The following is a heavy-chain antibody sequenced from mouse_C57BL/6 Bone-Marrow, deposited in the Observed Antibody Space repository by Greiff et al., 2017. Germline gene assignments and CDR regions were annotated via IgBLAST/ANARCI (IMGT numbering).Heavy chain of an antibody. Sequence: EVQVVESGGGLVKPGGSLKLSCAASGFTFSSYTMSWVRQTPEKRLQWVAAISGVGGNTYYPDSVKGRFTISRDNDKNILYLQMSSLRSEDTALYYCSRQVTTVLATKYFDVWGTGTTVTVSS. V-gene: IGHV5-9*01. J-gene: IGHJ1*03. D-gene: IGHD1-1*01. CDR1: GFTFSSYT. CDR2: ISGVGGNT. CDR3: SRQVTTVLATKYFDV.